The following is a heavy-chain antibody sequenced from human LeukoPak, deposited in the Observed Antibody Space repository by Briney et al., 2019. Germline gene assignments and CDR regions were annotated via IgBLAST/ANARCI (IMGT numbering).Heavy chain of an antibody. CDR3: ARGNSRDGYNF. CDR1: GFTFSSYD. D-gene: IGHD5-24*01. V-gene: IGHV3-48*03. CDR2: ISSSGTSI. Sequence: GGSLTLSCAASGFTFSSYDMTWVRQAPGKGLEWVSYISSSGTSIQYADSVKGRFTLSRDNAKNSLNLQMNSLRVEDTAVYYCARGNSRDGYNFWGQGTLVTVSS. J-gene: IGHJ4*02.